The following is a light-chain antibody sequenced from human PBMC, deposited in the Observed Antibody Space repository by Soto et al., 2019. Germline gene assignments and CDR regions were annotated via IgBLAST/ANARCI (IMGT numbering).Light chain of an antibody. CDR1: QSVTTW. Sequence: DIPMTQSPSTLSASVGDRVTITCRASQSVTTWLAWYQQKQGKAPKLLIYKASNLESGLPSRFTGSGSGTECTLTISSLQSDDFANYYFQQYSTYPITFGQGTRLEIK. J-gene: IGKJ5*01. CDR2: KAS. V-gene: IGKV1-5*03. CDR3: QQYSTYPIT.